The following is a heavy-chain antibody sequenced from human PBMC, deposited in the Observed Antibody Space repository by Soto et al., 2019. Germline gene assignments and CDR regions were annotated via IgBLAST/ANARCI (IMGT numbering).Heavy chain of an antibody. CDR2: IYNGGNT. CDR1: GGSIISYY. Sequence: SSETLSLTCTVSGGSIISYYWIFSRQSAGKGLEWIVRIYNGGNTQYNPSLKSRVTMSADTSKNQFSLRLNSVTAADTAVYYCARDGSDSYGLDVWGQGTTVTVSS. J-gene: IGHJ6*02. CDR3: ARDGSDSYGLDV. V-gene: IGHV4-4*07. D-gene: IGHD3-10*01.